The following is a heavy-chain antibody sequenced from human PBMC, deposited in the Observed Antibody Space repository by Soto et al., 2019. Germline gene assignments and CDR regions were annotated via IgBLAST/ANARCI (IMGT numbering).Heavy chain of an antibody. J-gene: IGHJ1*01. D-gene: IGHD2-8*01. CDR3: AIQDCTNDVCLEAAVTVGGALES. CDR2: ISSDGTNT. V-gene: IGHV3-74*01. CDR1: GFTFRKFW. Sequence: EVQLVQSGGGLAQPGKSLRLSCAASGFTFRKFWMHWVRQVPGKGPVWVSYISSDGTNTDYADSVKGRYTISSANSKDTLYLQMDSLRADDTAVYYCAIQDCTNDVCLEAAVTVGGALESWGQGTLVTVSS.